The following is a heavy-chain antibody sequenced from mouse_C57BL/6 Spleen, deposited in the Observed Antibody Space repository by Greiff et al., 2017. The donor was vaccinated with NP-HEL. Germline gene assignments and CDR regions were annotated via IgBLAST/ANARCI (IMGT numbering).Heavy chain of an antibody. CDR3: AGTVVADYYAMDY. CDR1: GYTFTDYY. Sequence: QVQLQQPGAELVRPGASVKISCKASGYTFTDYYINWVKQRPGQGLEWIGKIGPGSGSTYYNEKFKGKATLTADKSSSTAYMQLSSLTSEDSAVYFCAGTVVADYYAMDYWGQGTSVTVSS. V-gene: IGHV1-77*01. D-gene: IGHD1-1*01. J-gene: IGHJ4*01. CDR2: IGPGSGST.